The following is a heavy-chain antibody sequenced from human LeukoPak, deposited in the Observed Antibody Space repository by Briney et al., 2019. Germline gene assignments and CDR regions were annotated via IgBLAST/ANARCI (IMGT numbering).Heavy chain of an antibody. Sequence: GGSLRLSCAASGLTFSSYGMHWVRQAPGKGLEWVAFIRYDGSNKYYADSVKGRFTISRDNSKNTLYLQMNSLRAEDTAVYYCARDLSGPSVYWGQGTLVTVSS. CDR3: ARDLSGPSVY. CDR1: GLTFSSYG. CDR2: IRYDGSNK. V-gene: IGHV3-30*02. D-gene: IGHD2-15*01. J-gene: IGHJ4*02.